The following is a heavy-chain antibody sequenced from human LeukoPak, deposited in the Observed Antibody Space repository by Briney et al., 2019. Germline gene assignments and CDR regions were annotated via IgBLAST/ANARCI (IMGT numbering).Heavy chain of an antibody. V-gene: IGHV3-30-3*01. CDR2: ISDDGSRQ. J-gene: IGHJ4*02. CDR1: GFTFSNYA. D-gene: IGHD3-10*01. CDR3: VKDRTGTYTLDY. Sequence: GGSLRLSCAATGFTFSNYAIHWGRQAPGKGLEWVAFISDDGSRQHYADSVTGRFTISRDNSKNTLNLQMNSLRAKDTAVYYCVKDRTGTYTLDYWGQGTLVTVSS.